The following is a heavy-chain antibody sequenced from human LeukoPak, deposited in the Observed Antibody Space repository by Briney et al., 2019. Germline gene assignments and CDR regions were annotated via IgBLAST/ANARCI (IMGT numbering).Heavy chain of an antibody. J-gene: IGHJ4*02. V-gene: IGHV4-34*01. CDR1: GGSFSGYY. Sequence: SETLSLTCAVYGGSFSGYYWSWIRQPPGKGLEWIGEINHSGSTNYNPSLKSRVTISVDTSKSQFSLKLSSVTAADTAVYYCARVKYYGSGSYSSVDYWGQGTLVTVSS. CDR3: ARVKYYGSGSYSSVDY. CDR2: INHSGST. D-gene: IGHD3-10*01.